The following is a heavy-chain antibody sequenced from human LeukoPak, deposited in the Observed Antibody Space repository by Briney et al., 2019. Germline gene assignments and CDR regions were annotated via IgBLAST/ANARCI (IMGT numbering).Heavy chain of an antibody. CDR3: ARGIPSPYYFDY. CDR1: GGSISSDDYY. J-gene: IGHJ4*02. V-gene: IGHV4-31*03. CDR2: IYYSGST. D-gene: IGHD2-21*01. Sequence: PSETLSLTCTVSGGSISSDDYYWSWIRQHPGKGLECIGNIYYSGSTYYNPSLKSRVTISLDTSNNQFSLKLTSVTAADTAVYYCARGIPSPYYFDYWGQRTLVTVSS.